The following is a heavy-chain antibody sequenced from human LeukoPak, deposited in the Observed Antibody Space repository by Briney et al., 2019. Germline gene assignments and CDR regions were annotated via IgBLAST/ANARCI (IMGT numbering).Heavy chain of an antibody. Sequence: GGSLRLSCAASGFTFSTYGMSWVRQAPGKGLVWVSAISGSGGSTYYADSVKGRFTISRDNSKNTLYLQMNSLRAEDTAVYYCAKAARYYYDSSGYYYYYYYYMDVWGKGTTVTISS. D-gene: IGHD3-22*01. CDR3: AKAARYYYDSSGYYYYYYYYMDV. CDR2: ISGSGGST. V-gene: IGHV3-23*01. J-gene: IGHJ6*03. CDR1: GFTFSTYG.